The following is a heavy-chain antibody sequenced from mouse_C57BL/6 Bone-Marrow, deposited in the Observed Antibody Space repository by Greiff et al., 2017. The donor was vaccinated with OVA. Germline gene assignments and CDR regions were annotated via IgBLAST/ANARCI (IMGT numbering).Heavy chain of an antibody. CDR2: IWTGGGT. Sequence: VKLQESGPGLVAPSQSLSITCTVSGFSLTSYAISWVRQPPGKGLEWLGVIWTGGGTNYNSALKSRLSISKDNSKSQVFLKMNSLQTDDTARYYCARGFYYYGSYYFDYWGKGTTLTVSS. J-gene: IGHJ2*01. CDR3: ARGFYYYGSYYFDY. V-gene: IGHV2-9-1*01. CDR1: GFSLTSYA. D-gene: IGHD1-1*01.